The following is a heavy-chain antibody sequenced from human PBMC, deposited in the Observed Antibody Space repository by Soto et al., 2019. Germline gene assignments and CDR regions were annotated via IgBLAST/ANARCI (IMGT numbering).Heavy chain of an antibody. Sequence: GGSLRLSCAASGFTFSSYSMNWVRQAPGKGLEWVSYISSSSSTIYYADSVKGRFTISRDNAKNSLYLQMNSLRDEDTAVYYCARESMEYSGYDPYYYYYGMDVWGQGTTVTVSS. V-gene: IGHV3-48*02. CDR1: GFTFSSYS. D-gene: IGHD5-12*01. CDR2: ISSSSSTI. CDR3: ARESMEYSGYDPYYYYYGMDV. J-gene: IGHJ6*02.